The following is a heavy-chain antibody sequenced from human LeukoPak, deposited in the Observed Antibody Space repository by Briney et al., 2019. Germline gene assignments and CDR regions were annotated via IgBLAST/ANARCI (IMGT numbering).Heavy chain of an antibody. CDR3: AKVYTSGWPLDY. J-gene: IGHJ4*02. V-gene: IGHV3-30*02. CDR1: GFTFSSYG. CDR2: IRYDGNQK. D-gene: IGHD6-19*01. Sequence: GGSLRLSCAASGFTFSSYGMHWVRQAPGKGLEWVTFIRYDGNQKYYADSVKGRFTISRDNSKNTLYLQMNSLRAEDTAVYYSAKVYTSGWPLDYWGQGTLVTVSS.